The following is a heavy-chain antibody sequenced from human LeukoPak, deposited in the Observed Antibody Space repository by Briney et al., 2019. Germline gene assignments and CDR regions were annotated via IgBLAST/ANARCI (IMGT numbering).Heavy chain of an antibody. CDR3: ARVMYYYDSSAFPHY. CDR2: IRYDGSNK. Sequence: GGSLRLSCAASGFTFSSYGMHWVRQAPGKGLEWVAFIRYDGSNKYYADSVKGRFTISRDNSKNTLYLQMNSLRAEDTAVYYCARVMYYYDSSAFPHYWGQGTLVTVSS. CDR1: GFTFSSYG. V-gene: IGHV3-30*02. D-gene: IGHD3-22*01. J-gene: IGHJ4*02.